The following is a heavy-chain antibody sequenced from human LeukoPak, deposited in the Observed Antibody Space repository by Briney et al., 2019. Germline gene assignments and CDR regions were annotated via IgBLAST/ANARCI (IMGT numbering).Heavy chain of an antibody. CDR2: INSDGSST. Sequence: PGGSLGLSCAASGFTFSSYWMHWVRQAPGKGLVWVSRINSDGSSTSYADSVKGRFTISRDNAKNTLYLQMNSLRAEDTAVYYCAREMYYYDSSGYSNWFDPWGQGTLVTVSS. V-gene: IGHV3-74*01. J-gene: IGHJ5*02. CDR1: GFTFSSYW. D-gene: IGHD3-22*01. CDR3: AREMYYYDSSGYSNWFDP.